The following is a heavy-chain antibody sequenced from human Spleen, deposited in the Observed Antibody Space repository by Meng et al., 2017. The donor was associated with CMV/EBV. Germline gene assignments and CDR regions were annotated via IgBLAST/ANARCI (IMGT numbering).Heavy chain of an antibody. Sequence: GESLKTSCAASGFTFSGSAMHWVRQASGKGLEWVGRIRSKANSYATAYAASAKGRFTISRDDSKNTAYLQMNSLKTEDTAVYYCTRPGTHCSSTSCSHWGNWFDPWGQGTLVTVSS. CDR2: IRSKANSYAT. CDR3: TRPGTHCSSTSCSHWGNWFDP. V-gene: IGHV3-73*01. J-gene: IGHJ5*02. D-gene: IGHD2-2*01. CDR1: GFTFSGSA.